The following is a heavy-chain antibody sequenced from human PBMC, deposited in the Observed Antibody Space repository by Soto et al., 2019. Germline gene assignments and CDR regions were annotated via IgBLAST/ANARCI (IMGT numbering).Heavy chain of an antibody. CDR3: AKDPLPITMVPNWFDP. CDR2: ISGSGGST. V-gene: IGHV3-23*01. J-gene: IGHJ5*02. D-gene: IGHD3-10*01. Sequence: QPGGSLRLSCAASGFTFSSYAMSWVRQAPGKGLEWVSAISGSGGSTYYADSVKGRFTISRDNSKNTLYLQMNSLRAEDTAVYYCAKDPLPITMVPNWFDPWGQGTLVTVSS. CDR1: GFTFSSYA.